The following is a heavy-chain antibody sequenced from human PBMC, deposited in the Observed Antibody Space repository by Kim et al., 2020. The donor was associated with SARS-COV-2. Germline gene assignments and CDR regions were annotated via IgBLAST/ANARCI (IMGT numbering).Heavy chain of an antibody. CDR3: AKPNYYGSGSLYYFDY. V-gene: IGHV3-23*01. CDR2: ISGGST. CDR1: GFPFSSYA. D-gene: IGHD3-10*01. Sequence: GGSLRLSCVASGFPFSSYAMTWVRQAPGKGLEWVSTISGGSTYYADSVKGRFTISRDNSKNTLFLQMNSLRAEDTAVYYCAKPNYYGSGSLYYFDYWGLGTLVTVSS. J-gene: IGHJ4*02.